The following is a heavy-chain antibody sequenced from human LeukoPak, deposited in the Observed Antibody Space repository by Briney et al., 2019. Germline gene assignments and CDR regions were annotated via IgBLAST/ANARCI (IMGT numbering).Heavy chain of an antibody. V-gene: IGHV4-39*01. D-gene: IGHD6-19*01. J-gene: IGHJ4*02. CDR1: GASISSSSYY. CDR2: IYYSGIT. CDR3: ASIAVTTTYFDY. Sequence: SETLSLTCSVSGASISSSSYYWGWIRQPPGKGLEWIGSIYYSGITYHSPSLKSRVTISVDTSKNQFSLQLSSVTAADTAIYYCASIAVTTTYFDYWGQGTPVTVSS.